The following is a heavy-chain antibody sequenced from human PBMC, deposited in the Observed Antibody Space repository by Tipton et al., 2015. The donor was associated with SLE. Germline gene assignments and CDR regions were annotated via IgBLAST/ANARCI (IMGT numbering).Heavy chain of an antibody. CDR3: ARDLGASGNWFDP. CDR2: VHHTGGN. V-gene: IGHV4-4*02. Sequence: GSLRLSCSVAGLSMTTRPWWTWVRQPPGKGLEWVGEVHHTGGNNYNPSLRSRVTISVDTSKNQFSLKLTSVTAADTAVYYCARDLGASGNWFDPWGQGTLVTVSS. J-gene: IGHJ5*02. CDR1: GLSMTTRPW. D-gene: IGHD3-10*01.